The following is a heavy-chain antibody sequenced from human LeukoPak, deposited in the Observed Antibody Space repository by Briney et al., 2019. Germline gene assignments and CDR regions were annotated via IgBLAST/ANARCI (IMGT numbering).Heavy chain of an antibody. CDR1: GFTFSSNS. Sequence: PGGSLRLSCAASGFTFSSNSMNWIRQAPGKGLEWVSYISRSGSTIYYADSVKGRFTISRDNAKNSLYLQMNSLRAEDTAVYYCAKFRGSLAWGQGTLVTVSS. J-gene: IGHJ5*02. CDR3: AKFRGSLA. D-gene: IGHD1-26*01. V-gene: IGHV3-48*04. CDR2: ISRSGSTI.